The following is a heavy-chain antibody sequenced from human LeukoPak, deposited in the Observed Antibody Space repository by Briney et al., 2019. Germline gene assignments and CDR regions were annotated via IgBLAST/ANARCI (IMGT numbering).Heavy chain of an antibody. Sequence: SETLSLTCTVSGGSVSSSGYYWGWIRQPPGKGLEWIGSIYYSGSTYYNPSLKSRVTISVDTSKNQFSLKVSSVTAADTAVYYCARGARGYSSSWFDYWGQGTLVTVSS. D-gene: IGHD6-13*01. CDR3: ARGARGYSSSWFDY. V-gene: IGHV4-39*01. CDR1: GGSVSSSGYY. J-gene: IGHJ4*02. CDR2: IYYSGST.